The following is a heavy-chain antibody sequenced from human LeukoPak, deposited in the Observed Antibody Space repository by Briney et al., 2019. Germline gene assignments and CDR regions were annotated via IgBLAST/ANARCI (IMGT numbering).Heavy chain of an antibody. Sequence: PSETLSLTCAVYGGSFSGYYWSWIRQPPGKGLEWIGEINHSGSTYYNPSLKSRVTISVDTSKNQFSLKLSSVTAADTAVYYCASLRYDYVWGSYRSSFDYWGQGTLVTVSS. J-gene: IGHJ4*02. V-gene: IGHV4-34*01. CDR2: INHSGST. D-gene: IGHD3-16*02. CDR1: GGSFSGYY. CDR3: ASLRYDYVWGSYRSSFDY.